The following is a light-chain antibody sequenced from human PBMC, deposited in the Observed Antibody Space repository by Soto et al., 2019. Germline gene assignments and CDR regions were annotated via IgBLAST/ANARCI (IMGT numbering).Light chain of an antibody. CDR1: QSISSW. CDR2: TAS. CDR3: QQYDNDSWT. Sequence: DIQMTQSPSTLSASVGDRVIITCRASQSISSWLAGYQQKPGKAPNLLIYTASTLKSGVPSRFSGSGAGTEFTLTISRLQPDDFANYYCQQYDNDSWTFGQGTKVEIK. J-gene: IGKJ1*01. V-gene: IGKV1-5*03.